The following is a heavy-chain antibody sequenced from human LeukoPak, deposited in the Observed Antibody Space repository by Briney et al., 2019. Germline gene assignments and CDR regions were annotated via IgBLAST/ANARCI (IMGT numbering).Heavy chain of an antibody. CDR2: IYHSGST. J-gene: IGHJ4*02. D-gene: IGHD3-22*01. CDR3: ARSGGLWLLTYYFDY. Sequence: SETLSLTCTVSGYSISSGYYWGWIRQPPGKGLEWIGSIYHSGSTYYNPSLRSRVTISVDTSKNQLSLKLSSVTAADTAVYFCARSGGLWLLTYYFDYWGQGTLVTVSS. V-gene: IGHV4-38-2*02. CDR1: GYSISSGYY.